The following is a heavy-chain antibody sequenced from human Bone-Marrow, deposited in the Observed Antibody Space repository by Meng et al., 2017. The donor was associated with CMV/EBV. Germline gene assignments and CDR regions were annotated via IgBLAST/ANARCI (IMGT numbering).Heavy chain of an antibody. CDR1: GDSVSSNSAA. V-gene: IGHV6-1*01. D-gene: IGHD5-24*01. Sequence: SCAISGDSVSSNSAAWNWIRQSPSRGLAWLGRIYYRSKWYNDYAVSVKSRITINQDTTKNQFYLQVISLTPEYTAVYYCVRNRRDGSLWAVDIWGQGTMVTVSS. J-gene: IGHJ3*02. CDR3: VRNRRDGSLWAVDI. CDR2: IYYRSKWYN.